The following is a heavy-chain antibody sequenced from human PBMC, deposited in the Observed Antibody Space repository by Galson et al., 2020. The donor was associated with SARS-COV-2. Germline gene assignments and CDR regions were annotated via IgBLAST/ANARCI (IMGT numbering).Heavy chain of an antibody. CDR3: ARSRGYSYDHDY. CDR2: IYSTGAT. Sequence: ETSETLSLTCVVSGDSIINYPAFYWGWFRQPPGRGLEWAGAIYSTGATYYNPSLNSRGTVSVDTSKNHFFLKLSSVTAADTAVYYCARSRGYSYDHDYWGQGTLVTVSS. D-gene: IGHD5-18*01. V-gene: IGHV4-39*02. CDR1: GDSIINYPAFY. J-gene: IGHJ4*02.